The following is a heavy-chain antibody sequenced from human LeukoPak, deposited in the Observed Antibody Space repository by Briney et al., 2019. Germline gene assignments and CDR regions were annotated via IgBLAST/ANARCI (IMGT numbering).Heavy chain of an antibody. V-gene: IGHV5-51*01. J-gene: IGHJ3*02. CDR2: IFPGDSDA. Sequence: GESLKISCKGSGYSFTSYWIGWVRQMPGKGLEWMGIIFPGDSDARYSPSFQGQVTISADKSISTAYLQWSSLKASDTAMYYCASRYQLLYANAFDIWGQGTMVTVSS. CDR1: GYSFTSYW. D-gene: IGHD2-2*02. CDR3: ASRYQLLYANAFDI.